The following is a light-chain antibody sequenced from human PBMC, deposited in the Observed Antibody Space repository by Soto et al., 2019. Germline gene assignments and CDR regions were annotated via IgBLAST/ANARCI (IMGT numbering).Light chain of an antibody. Sequence: EIWLTQSPGTLSLSPGERATLSCRASQSVSSSYLDWYKQPPRQAPRLLIYGASSRATGIPDRFSGSGSGTDFTITISRLEPEDFEVYYCQQYGFGGGTKVDIK. J-gene: IGKJ4*01. CDR3: QQYG. CDR1: QSVSSSY. CDR2: GAS. V-gene: IGKV3-20*01.